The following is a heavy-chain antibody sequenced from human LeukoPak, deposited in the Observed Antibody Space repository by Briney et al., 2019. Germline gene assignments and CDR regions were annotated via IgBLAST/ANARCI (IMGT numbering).Heavy chain of an antibody. CDR1: GFTFSSYA. D-gene: IGHD1-26*01. CDR3: AKAELSGGASPDY. CDR2: ISGSGGST. J-gene: IGHJ4*02. V-gene: IGHV3-23*01. Sequence: GGSLRLSCAASGFTFSSYAMSWVRQAPGKGLEGGSGISGSGGSTYYADSVKGRFTISRDNSKNTLYLQVNSLRAEDTAVYYCAKAELSGGASPDYWGQGPLVTVSS.